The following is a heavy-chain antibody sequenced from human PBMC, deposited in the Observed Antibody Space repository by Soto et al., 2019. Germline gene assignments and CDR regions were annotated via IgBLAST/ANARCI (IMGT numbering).Heavy chain of an antibody. J-gene: IGHJ4*02. CDR2: VYHTGAT. V-gene: IGHV4-59*01. CDR1: GASISSSY. D-gene: IGHD5-12*01. Sequence: SETLSLTCTVSGASISSSYWSWIRQSPERGLEWIAYVYHTGATNYNPSLKSRVTISLDTSKGQFSLNLTSLTTADTAVYFCARGGNRYSNVASGVGGFDYWGQGSLVT. CDR3: ARGGNRYSNVASGVGGFDY.